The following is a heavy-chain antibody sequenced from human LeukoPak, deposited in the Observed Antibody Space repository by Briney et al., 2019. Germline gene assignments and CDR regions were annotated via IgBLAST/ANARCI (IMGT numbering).Heavy chain of an antibody. CDR1: GGSISSSSYY. CDR3: ARDWYYYDSSGYVGS. Sequence: SETLSLTCTVSGGSISSSSYYWGWIRQSPGKGLDWIGIFHHSGYTYYNPSLKSRVIISVDTSKNQFSLKLSSVTAADTAVYYCARDWYYYDSSGYVGSWGQGTLVTVSS. D-gene: IGHD3-22*01. V-gene: IGHV4-39*07. CDR2: FHHSGYT. J-gene: IGHJ4*02.